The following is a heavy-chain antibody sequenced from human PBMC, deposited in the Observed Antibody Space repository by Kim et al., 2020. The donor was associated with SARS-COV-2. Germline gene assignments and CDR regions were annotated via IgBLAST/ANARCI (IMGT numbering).Heavy chain of an antibody. J-gene: IGHJ4*02. Sequence: GGSLRLSCAASGFTFSSYSMNWVRQAPGKGLEWVSYISSSSSTIYYADSVKGRFTISRDNAKNSLYLQMNSLRAEDTAVYYCARGGSLGYCSGGSCYFLDYWGQGTLVTVSS. CDR3: ARGGSLGYCSGGSCYFLDY. CDR2: ISSSSSTI. V-gene: IGHV3-48*04. CDR1: GFTFSSYS. D-gene: IGHD2-15*01.